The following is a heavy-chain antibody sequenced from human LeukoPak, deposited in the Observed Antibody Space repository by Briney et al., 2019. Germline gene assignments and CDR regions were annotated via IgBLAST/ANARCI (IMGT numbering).Heavy chain of an antibody. CDR2: IYYSGST. D-gene: IGHD3-22*01. J-gene: IGHJ4*02. V-gene: IGHV4-39*01. CDR1: GVSISNSSYY. Sequence: PSETLSLTCTVSGVSISNSSYYWGWIRQPPGKGLEWIGSIYYSGSTYYNPSLKSRVTISADTSKNQFSLKLSSVTAADTAVYYCARGDYYDSLTNDYWGQGTLVTVSS. CDR3: ARGDYYDSLTNDY.